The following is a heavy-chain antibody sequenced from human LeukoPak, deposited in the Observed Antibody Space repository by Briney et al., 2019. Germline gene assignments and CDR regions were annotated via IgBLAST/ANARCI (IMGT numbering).Heavy chain of an antibody. CDR3: ASGIDSSGDYQGVY. D-gene: IGHD3-22*01. CDR1: GGSISSYY. CDR2: IYYSGST. J-gene: IGHJ4*02. Sequence: SETLSLACTVSGGSISSYYWSWIRHPPEKGLEWIGYIYYSGSTNYNPSLKSRLTISVDTSKNQFCLKLSSVTAADTAVYYCASGIDSSGDYQGVYWGEGTLVTVSS. V-gene: IGHV4-59*01.